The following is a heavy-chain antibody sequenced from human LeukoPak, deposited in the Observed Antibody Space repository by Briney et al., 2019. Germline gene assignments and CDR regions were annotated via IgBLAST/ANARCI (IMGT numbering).Heavy chain of an antibody. Sequence: ASVKVSCKASGYTFTGYYIHWVRQAPGQGLEWMGWINPNSGGTNSAQKFQGRVTMTRDTSISAAYMELSRLKSDDAAVYYCARKIDFWGGYPYWGQGTLVTVSS. CDR2: INPNSGGT. D-gene: IGHD3-3*01. CDR1: GYTFTGYY. J-gene: IGHJ4*02. CDR3: ARKIDFWGGYPY. V-gene: IGHV1-2*02.